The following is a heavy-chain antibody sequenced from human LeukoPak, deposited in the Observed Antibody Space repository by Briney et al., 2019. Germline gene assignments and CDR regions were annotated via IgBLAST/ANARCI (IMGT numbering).Heavy chain of an antibody. Sequence: GGSLRLSCAASGFTVSSNYMNWVRQAPGKGLEWVSVIYTGGSTYYADSVKGRFTISRDNAKNSLYLQMNSLRAEDTAVYYCARVPHAMVRGVIITEFYFDYWGQGTLVTVSS. CDR3: ARVPHAMVRGVIITEFYFDY. CDR2: IYTGGST. CDR1: GFTVSSNY. J-gene: IGHJ4*02. V-gene: IGHV3-53*01. D-gene: IGHD3-10*01.